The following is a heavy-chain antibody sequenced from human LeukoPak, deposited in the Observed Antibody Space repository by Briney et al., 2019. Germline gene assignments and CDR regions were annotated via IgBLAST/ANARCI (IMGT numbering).Heavy chain of an antibody. J-gene: IGHJ4*02. CDR3: ARGRYDFWSGYRLIDY. V-gene: IGHV4-34*01. CDR2: INHSGST. Sequence: PSETLSLTCAVYGGSLSGYYWSWIRQPPGKGLEWIGEINHSGSTNYNPSLRSRVTISVDTSKNQFSLKLSSVTAADTAVYYCARGRYDFWSGYRLIDYWGQGTLVTVSS. CDR1: GGSLSGYY. D-gene: IGHD3-3*01.